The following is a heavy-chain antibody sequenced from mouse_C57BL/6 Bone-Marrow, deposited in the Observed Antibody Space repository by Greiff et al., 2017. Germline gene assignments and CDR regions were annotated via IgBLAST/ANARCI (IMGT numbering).Heavy chain of an antibody. CDR3: ARDRGNYGAY. CDR2: ISYDGSN. Sequence: EVQLQQSGPGLVKPSQSLSLTCSVTGYSITSGYYWNWIRQFPGNKLEWMGYISYDGSNNYNPSLKNRISITRDTSKNQFFLKLNSVTTEDTATYYCARDRGNYGAYWGQGTLVTVSA. CDR1: GYSITSGYY. D-gene: IGHD2-1*01. V-gene: IGHV3-6*01. J-gene: IGHJ3*01.